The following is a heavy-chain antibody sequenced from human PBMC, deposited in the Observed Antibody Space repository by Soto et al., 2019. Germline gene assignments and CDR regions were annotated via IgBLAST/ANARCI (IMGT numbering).Heavy chain of an antibody. CDR2: IVVGSGNT. D-gene: IGHD6-13*01. CDR3: AARWYSSSWYAVDYYYGMDV. V-gene: IGHV1-58*01. J-gene: IGHJ6*02. CDR1: GFTFTSSA. Sequence: QMQLVQSGPEVKKPGTSVKVSCKASGFTFTSSAVQWVRQARGQRLEWIGWIVVGSGNTNYAQKFQERVTITGDMSTSTAYMELSSLRSEDTAVYYCAARWYSSSWYAVDYYYGMDVWGQGTTVTVSS.